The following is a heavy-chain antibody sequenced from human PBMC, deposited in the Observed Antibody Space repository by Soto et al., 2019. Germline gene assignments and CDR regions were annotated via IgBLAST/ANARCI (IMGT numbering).Heavy chain of an antibody. CDR1: GGSISSSSYY. CDR3: TRIIMFRGVSKDYYFDF. D-gene: IGHD3-10*01. V-gene: IGHV4-39*01. J-gene: IGHJ4*02. CDR2: IYYSGST. Sequence: SETLSLTCSVSGGSISSSSYYWGWIRQPPGKGLEWIGSIYYSGSTYYNPSLKSRVTISVDTSKNQFFLKLSSVTAADTAVYYGTRIIMFRGVSKDYYFDFWGQGTLVTVSS.